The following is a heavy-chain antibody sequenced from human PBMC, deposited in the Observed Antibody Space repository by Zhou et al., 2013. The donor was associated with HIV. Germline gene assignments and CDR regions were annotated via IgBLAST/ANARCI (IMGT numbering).Heavy chain of an antibody. J-gene: IGHJ6*03. Sequence: QVQLVQSGAEVKKPGSSVKVSCKASGGTFSSYAISWVRQAPGQGLEWMGGIIPIFGTANYAQKFQGRVTITTDESTSTAYMELSSLRSEDTAVYYCARHYGSGSPARYYYYYMDVWGKGDHGSPSP. CDR2: IIPIFGTA. CDR1: GGTFSSYA. V-gene: IGHV1-69*05. D-gene: IGHD3-10*01. CDR3: ARHYGSGSPARYYYYYMDV.